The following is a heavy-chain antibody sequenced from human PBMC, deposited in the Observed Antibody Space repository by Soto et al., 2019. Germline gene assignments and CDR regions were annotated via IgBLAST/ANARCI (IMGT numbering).Heavy chain of an antibody. CDR1: GFTVSTHE. CDR3: ARDSRGYSYASDPFFDF. CDR2: SSSRCITM. Sequence: HPGGSLRLSCAASGFTVSTHEMDWVRLAPGLGLGWVSYSSSRCITMFYTDSVRWRFTISTVNAKNSLYLEMNSMRVEDKAVYYCARDSRGYSYASDPFFDFWGQGILVTVSS. V-gene: IGHV3-48*03. J-gene: IGHJ4*02. D-gene: IGHD5-18*01.